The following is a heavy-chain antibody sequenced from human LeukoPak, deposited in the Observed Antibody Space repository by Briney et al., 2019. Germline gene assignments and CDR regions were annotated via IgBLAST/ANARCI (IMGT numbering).Heavy chain of an antibody. D-gene: IGHD3-22*01. CDR3: ARGPIVVVADDAFDI. J-gene: IGHJ3*02. CDR2: IWYDGSNK. V-gene: IGHV3-33*01. Sequence: GGSLRLSCAASGFTFSSYGMHWVRQAPGKGLEWVAVIWYDGSNKYYADSVKGRFTISRDNSKNTLYLQMNSLRAEDTAVYYCARGPIVVVADDAFDIWGQGTMVTVSS. CDR1: GFTFSSYG.